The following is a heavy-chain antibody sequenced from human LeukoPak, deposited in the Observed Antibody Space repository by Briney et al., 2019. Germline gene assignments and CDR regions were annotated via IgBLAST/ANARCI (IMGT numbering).Heavy chain of an antibody. J-gene: IGHJ4*02. CDR3: ARPPEDCSGNSCYTAPDY. CDR1: GFTFSGYG. V-gene: IGHV3-30*02. CDR2: IRYDGSNK. Sequence: GGSLRLSCAASGFTFSGYGMHWVRQAAGKGLEWVAFIRYDGSNKYYADSVKGRFTISRDNSKNTLYLQMNSMRPEEKAVYHCARPPEDCSGNSCYTAPDYWGQASLVTVSS. D-gene: IGHD2-15*01.